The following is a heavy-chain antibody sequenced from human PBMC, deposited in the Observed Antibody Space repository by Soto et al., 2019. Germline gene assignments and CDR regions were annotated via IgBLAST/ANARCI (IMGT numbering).Heavy chain of an antibody. CDR3: ATVRRSPVRGHYYYGMDV. V-gene: IGHV1-24*01. CDR2: FDPEDGET. Sequence: ASVKVSCKVSGYTLTELSMHSVRQAPGKGLEWMGGFDPEDGETIYAQKFQGRVTMTEDTSTDTAYMEQSSLRSEDTAVYYYATVRRSPVRGHYYYGMDVWGQGTTVTVSS. D-gene: IGHD3-10*01. CDR1: GYTLTELS. J-gene: IGHJ6*02.